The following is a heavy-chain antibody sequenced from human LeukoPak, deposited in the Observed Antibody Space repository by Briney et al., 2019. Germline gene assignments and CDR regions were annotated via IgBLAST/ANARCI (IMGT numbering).Heavy chain of an antibody. CDR3: ARSNYYDSSGYYVH. CDR2: IYYSGST. D-gene: IGHD3-22*01. Sequence: SETLSLTCTVSGGSVSSGSYYWSWIRQPPGKGLEWIGYIYYSGSTNYNPSLKSRVTISVDTSKNQFSLKLSSVTAADTAVYYCARSNYYDSSGYYVHWGQGTLVTVSS. J-gene: IGHJ4*02. CDR1: GGSVSSGSYY. V-gene: IGHV4-61*01.